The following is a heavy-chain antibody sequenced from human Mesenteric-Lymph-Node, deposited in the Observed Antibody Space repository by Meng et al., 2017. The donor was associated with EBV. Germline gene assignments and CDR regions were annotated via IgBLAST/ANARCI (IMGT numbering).Heavy chain of an antibody. Sequence: FKGFGPTLKRPPPTLPLTCTLSGFSIGTTGVAVGWIRQPPGQALEWLALIYWDGEKHYSPSLKSRLTITKDTSKNQVILTMTKVYPVDTATYYCAHSFTTSGNWFDYWGQGALVTVSS. CDR3: AHSFTTSGNWFDY. D-gene: IGHD2/OR15-2a*01. V-gene: IGHV2-5*02. CDR1: GFSIGTTGVA. J-gene: IGHJ5*01. CDR2: IYWDGEK.